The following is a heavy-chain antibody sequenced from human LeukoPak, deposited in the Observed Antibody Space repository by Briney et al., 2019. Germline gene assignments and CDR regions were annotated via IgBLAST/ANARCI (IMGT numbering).Heavy chain of an antibody. Sequence: PSETLSLTCAVSGDSVSTGGYSWSWVRQPPGKGLEWIGHIFHSGSTYYTPSLKSRVTMSVDRSKNNFSLKLSSVTAADTAVYYCATGGYDGSPFDYWGQGALVTVSS. CDR2: IFHSGST. D-gene: IGHD1-26*01. V-gene: IGHV4-30-2*01. CDR3: ATGGYDGSPFDY. CDR1: GDSVSTGGYS. J-gene: IGHJ4*02.